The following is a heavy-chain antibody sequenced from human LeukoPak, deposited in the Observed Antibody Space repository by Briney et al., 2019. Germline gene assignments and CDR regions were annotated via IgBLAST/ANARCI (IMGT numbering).Heavy chain of an antibody. CDR1: GFTFSSYA. J-gene: IGHJ4*02. CDR2: ISGSGGST. Sequence: GGSLRLSCAASGFTFSSYAMSWVRQAPGKGLEWVSVISGSGGSTDYADSVEGRFTISRDNSKNTVYLQMNGLRAEDTAVYYCAKMSQNYYGSGNFGAWGQGTLVTVSS. D-gene: IGHD3-10*01. CDR3: AKMSQNYYGSGNFGA. V-gene: IGHV3-23*01.